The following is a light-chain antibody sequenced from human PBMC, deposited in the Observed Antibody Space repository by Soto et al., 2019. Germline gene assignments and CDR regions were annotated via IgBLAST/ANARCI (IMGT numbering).Light chain of an antibody. CDR3: QQSFSTPIT. CDR2: AAS. V-gene: IGKV1-39*01. Sequence: DIQLTQSPSTLSAAVGDSVTITCRASQNIRNLLAWYQQKPGKAPKVLIFAASSLQSGVPSRFSGSGSGTDFTLTISSLQPEDFATYYCQQSFSTPITFGQGTRLEI. J-gene: IGKJ5*01. CDR1: QNIRNL.